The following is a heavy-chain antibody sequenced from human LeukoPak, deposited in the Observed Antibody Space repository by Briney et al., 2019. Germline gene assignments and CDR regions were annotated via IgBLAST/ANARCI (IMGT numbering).Heavy chain of an antibody. CDR2: INPNSGGT. CDR3: ARDSEDCGGDCYSFYY. Sequence: ASVKVSCKASGYTFTGYYMHWVRQAPGQGLEWMGWINPNSGGTNYAQKFQGRVTMTRDTSISTAYMELSRLRSDDTAVFYCARDSEDCGGDCYSFYYWGQGTLVTVSS. D-gene: IGHD2-21*02. V-gene: IGHV1-2*02. CDR1: GYTFTGYY. J-gene: IGHJ4*02.